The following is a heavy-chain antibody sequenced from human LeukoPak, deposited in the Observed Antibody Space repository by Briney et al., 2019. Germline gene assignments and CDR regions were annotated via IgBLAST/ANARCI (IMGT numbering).Heavy chain of an antibody. CDR2: IISIFGTA. CDR3: ARTGNLVPAIPHYWYFDL. J-gene: IGHJ2*01. D-gene: IGHD2-2*01. V-gene: IGHV1-69*05. Sequence: ASVKVSCKASGGTFSSYAISWVRQAPGQGLEWMGGIISIFGTANYAQKFQGRVTITTDESTSTAYMELSSLGSEDTAVYYCARTGNLVPAIPHYWYFDLWGRGTLVTVSS. CDR1: GGTFSSYA.